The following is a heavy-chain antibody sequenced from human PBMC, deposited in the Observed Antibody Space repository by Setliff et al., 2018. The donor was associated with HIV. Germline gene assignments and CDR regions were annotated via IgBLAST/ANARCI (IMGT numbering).Heavy chain of an antibody. CDR2: IFYSGHT. D-gene: IGHD1-1*01. CDR3: ARRGWNAYKAFDY. CDR1: GGSISSSNYY. J-gene: IGHJ4*02. V-gene: IGHV4-39*02. Sequence: SETLSLTCAVSGGSISSSNYYWVWIRQPPGKGLEWIGNIFYSGHTFYNPSLKSRVTISVDTSKSHLSLKLGSVTAADTAVYYCARRGWNAYKAFDYWGQGTLVTVSS.